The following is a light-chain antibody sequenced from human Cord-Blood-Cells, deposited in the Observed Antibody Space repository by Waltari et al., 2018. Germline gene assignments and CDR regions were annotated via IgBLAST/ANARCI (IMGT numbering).Light chain of an antibody. V-gene: IGKV2-29*02. Sequence: DIVMTQTPLSLSVTPGQPASISCKSSQSLLHSGGKTYLYWYLQKPGQSPQLLIYEVSSRISGVPDRFSGSGSGTDFTLKISRVEAEDVGVYYCMQGIHPPYTFGQGTKLEIK. CDR2: EVS. CDR3: MQGIHPPYT. CDR1: QSLLHSGGKTY. J-gene: IGKJ2*01.